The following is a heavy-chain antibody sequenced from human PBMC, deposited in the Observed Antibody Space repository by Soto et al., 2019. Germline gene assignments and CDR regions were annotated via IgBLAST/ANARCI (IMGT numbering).Heavy chain of an antibody. Sequence: QVQLVQSGAEVKKPGSSVKVSCKASGDTFSSYAINWVRQAPGQGLEWMGGIIPMIGTANYAQKFRGRVTITAGESTSTVYMALSSLRSEDTAVYYSARVGPAQYYNSSGYYSPLDYWGQGTLVTVSS. CDR1: GDTFSSYA. J-gene: IGHJ4*02. D-gene: IGHD3-22*01. CDR3: ARVGPAQYYNSSGYYSPLDY. V-gene: IGHV1-69*01. CDR2: IIPMIGTA.